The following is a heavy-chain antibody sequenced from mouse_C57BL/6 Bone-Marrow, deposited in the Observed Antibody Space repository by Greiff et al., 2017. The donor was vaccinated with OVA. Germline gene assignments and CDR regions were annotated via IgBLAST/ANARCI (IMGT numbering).Heavy chain of an antibody. CDR2: INPNNGGT. CDR1: GYTFTDYN. D-gene: IGHD2-4*01. Sequence: DVQLQESGPELVKPGASVKIPCKASGYTFTDYNMDWVKQSHGKSLEWIGDINPNNGGTIYNQKFKGKATLTVDKSSSTAYMELRSLTSEDTAVYYCARDDYDRFAYWGQGTLVTVSA. CDR3: ARDDYDRFAY. J-gene: IGHJ3*01. V-gene: IGHV1-18*01.